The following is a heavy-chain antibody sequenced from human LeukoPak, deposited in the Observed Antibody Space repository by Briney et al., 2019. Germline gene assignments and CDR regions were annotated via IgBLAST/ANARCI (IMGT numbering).Heavy chain of an antibody. Sequence: GESLKISCKASGYSFTNYWIGWVRQMPGKGLEWMGIIYPGDSDTKYSPSFQGQVTISADKSINTAYLQWSSLRASDTAMYYCARGDYYDSSGYYYVAWGQGTLVTVSS. CDR1: GYSFTNYW. D-gene: IGHD3-22*01. CDR2: IYPGDSDT. J-gene: IGHJ5*02. CDR3: ARGDYYDSSGYYYVA. V-gene: IGHV5-51*03.